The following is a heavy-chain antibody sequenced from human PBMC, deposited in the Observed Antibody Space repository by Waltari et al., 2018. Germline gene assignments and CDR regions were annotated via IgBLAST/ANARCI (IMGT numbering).Heavy chain of an antibody. J-gene: IGHJ4*01. CDR3: ARYGEVPPNYFFDF. CDR1: GESFSCSF. D-gene: IGHD2-21*01. Sequence: QVQLHQLGAGLLKPSETLSLTCAVSGESFSCSFWRWIRQPPGKGLEWLGAIHYDGSTNYKPSLKSRLSLSVDTTKKHFSLRLTSVTAADTGMYFCARYGEVPPNYFFDFWGQGIRVTVSS. V-gene: IGHV4-34*01. CDR2: IHYDGST.